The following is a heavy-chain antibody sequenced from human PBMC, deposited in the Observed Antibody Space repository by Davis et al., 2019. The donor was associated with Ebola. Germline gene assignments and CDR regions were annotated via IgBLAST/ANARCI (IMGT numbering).Heavy chain of an antibody. CDR3: ARSYSGSRIYDY. V-gene: IGHV3-48*01. CDR2: ISDDSSST. J-gene: IGHJ4*02. CDR1: GFTFSNYN. D-gene: IGHD1-26*01. Sequence: GESLKISCAVSGFTFSNYNMNWVRQTPGKGLEWVSHISDDSSSTYYADSVKGRFTISRDNAKNSLYLQMNGLRAEDTAVYYCARSYSGSRIYDYWGQGTLVTVSS.